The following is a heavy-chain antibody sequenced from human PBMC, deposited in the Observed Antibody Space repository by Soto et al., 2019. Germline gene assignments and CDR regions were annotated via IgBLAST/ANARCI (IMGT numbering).Heavy chain of an antibody. Sequence: SETLSLTCTVAGGSISSSSYYWGWIRQPPGKGLEWIGSIYYSGSTYYNPSLKSRVTISVDTSKNQFSLKLSSVTAADTAVYYCAREKGREQLVSYFDYRGQGTLVTVSS. J-gene: IGHJ4*02. CDR2: IYYSGST. CDR3: AREKGREQLVSYFDY. D-gene: IGHD6-6*01. V-gene: IGHV4-39*02. CDR1: GGSISSSSYY.